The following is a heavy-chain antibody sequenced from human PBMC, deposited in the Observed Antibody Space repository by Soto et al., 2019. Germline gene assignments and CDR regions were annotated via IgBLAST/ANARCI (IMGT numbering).Heavy chain of an antibody. Sequence: PSETLSLTCTVSGGAISSSSYYWCWIRQPPGKGLEWIGSIYYSGSTYYNPSLKSRVTISVDTSKNQFSLKLSSVTAADTAVYYCARHSAAALHGEYYYGMDVWGQGTTVTVSS. CDR1: GGAISSSSYY. CDR3: ARHSAAALHGEYYYGMDV. V-gene: IGHV4-39*01. CDR2: IYYSGST. D-gene: IGHD6-13*01. J-gene: IGHJ6*02.